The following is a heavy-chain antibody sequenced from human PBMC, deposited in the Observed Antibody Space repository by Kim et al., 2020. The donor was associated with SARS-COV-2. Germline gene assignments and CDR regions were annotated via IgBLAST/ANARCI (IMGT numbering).Heavy chain of an antibody. CDR1: GGSISTFY. CDR3: ASGGYNWNDGYYYYGMDI. V-gene: IGHV4-59*01. Sequence: SETLSLTCTVSGGSISTFYWSWIRQPPGKGLEWIGYIYYTGSTNYNPSLKSRVTISVDTSKNQFSLNLSSVTAAGTAVYYCASGGYNWNDGYYYYGMDIWGQGTTVTVSS. CDR2: IYYTGST. J-gene: IGHJ6*02. D-gene: IGHD1-20*01.